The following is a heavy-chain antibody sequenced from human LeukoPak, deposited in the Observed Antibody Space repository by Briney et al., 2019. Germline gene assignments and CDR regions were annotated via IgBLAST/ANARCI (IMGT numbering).Heavy chain of an antibody. CDR3: AKDRGA. D-gene: IGHD3-10*01. CDR1: GFTFTTYS. CDR2: ISSSSNTI. J-gene: IGHJ5*02. V-gene: IGHV3-48*01. Sequence: GGSLRLSCELSGFTFTTYSMNWVRQAPGKGLEWISYISSSSNTIYYADSVKGRFTISRDNSKNTLYLQMNSLRAEDTAVYYCAKDRGAWGQGTLVTVSS.